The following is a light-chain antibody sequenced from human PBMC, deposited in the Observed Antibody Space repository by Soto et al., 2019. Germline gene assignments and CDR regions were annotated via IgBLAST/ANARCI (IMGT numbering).Light chain of an antibody. V-gene: IGKV4-1*01. Sequence: EMVMAPSPESQAGSLGERATIKCTSSQSVLSSSNNKNYLAWYPQTRGQPPKXXIYWASTRESGVPERFVCSGAGTACTRPISSLQAEDVQVDFCQQYYSTTRTFGQGTKVDNK. CDR1: QSVLSSSNNKNY. CDR2: WAS. J-gene: IGKJ1*01. CDR3: QQYYSTTRT.